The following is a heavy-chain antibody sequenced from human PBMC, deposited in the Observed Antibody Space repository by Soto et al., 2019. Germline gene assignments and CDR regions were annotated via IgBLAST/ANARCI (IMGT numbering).Heavy chain of an antibody. CDR3: ARDLFSNYDFWTYGMDV. CDR1: GFTFSDYY. D-gene: IGHD3-3*01. J-gene: IGHJ6*02. CDR2: ISSSSSYT. V-gene: IGHV3-11*06. Sequence: GGSLRLSCAASGFTFSDYYMSWIRQAPGKGLEWVSYISSSSSYTNYADSVKGRFTISRDNAKNSLYLQMNSLRAEDTAVYYCARDLFSNYDFWTYGMDVWGQGTTVTVSS.